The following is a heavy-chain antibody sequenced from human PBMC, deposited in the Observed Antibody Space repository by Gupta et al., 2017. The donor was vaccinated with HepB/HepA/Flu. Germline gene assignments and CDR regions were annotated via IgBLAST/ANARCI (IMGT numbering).Heavy chain of an antibody. CDR3: AIENSSPFDY. CDR1: GITPSTYK. CDR2: ISTTSSTI. Sequence: EVQLVESGGGLVQPGGSRRLSCVASGITPSTYKMHWVRQAPGKGLEWGSYISTTSSTIPYADSVKGRFTISRDNAKNSLYLQMNSLGVEDTAVYYCAIENSSPFDYWGQGTLVTVSS. J-gene: IGHJ4*02. V-gene: IGHV3-48*03.